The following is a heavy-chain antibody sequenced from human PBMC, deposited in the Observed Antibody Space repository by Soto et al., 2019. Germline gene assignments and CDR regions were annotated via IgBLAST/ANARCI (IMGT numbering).Heavy chain of an antibody. CDR1: GFTFSSYA. V-gene: IGHV3-23*01. CDR2: ISGSGSLT. J-gene: IGHJ6*02. D-gene: IGHD1-26*01. CDR3: ARDMSGGTYNYYYGMDV. Sequence: EVPLLESGGGLGQPGGSLRLSCAASGFTFSSYAMTWVRQAPGRGLEWVSAISGSGSLTYYADSVKGRFTISRDNSKNTLYLQMNSLRADDTAVYYCARDMSGGTYNYYYGMDVWGQGTTVTVSS.